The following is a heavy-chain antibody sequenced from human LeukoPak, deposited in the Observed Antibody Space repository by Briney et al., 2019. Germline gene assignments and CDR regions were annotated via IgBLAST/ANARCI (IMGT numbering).Heavy chain of an antibody. CDR3: ARDFHYGMDV. CDR2: IYYSGST. Sequence: SETLSLTCTVSGGSISSGGYDWSGIRQHPGKGLEWIGYIYYSGSTYYNPSLKSRVTISVDTSKSQFSLKLSSVTAADTAVYYCARDFHYGMDVWGQGTTVTVSS. J-gene: IGHJ6*02. V-gene: IGHV4-31*03. CDR1: GGSISSGGYD.